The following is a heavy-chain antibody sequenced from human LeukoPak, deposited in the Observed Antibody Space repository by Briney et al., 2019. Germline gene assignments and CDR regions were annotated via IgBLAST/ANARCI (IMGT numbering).Heavy chain of an antibody. CDR3: ARDKALTTSYGMDV. CDR1: GYTFTNYA. V-gene: IGHV1-3*04. D-gene: IGHD2/OR15-2a*01. CDR2: INTDNGNR. J-gene: IGHJ6*02. Sequence: ASVTVSCKASGYTFTNYAIHWVRQAPGQGLEWMGWINTDNGNRKYAQKFQGRVTITSDTSANTVNMELTSLRSEDTAVYFCARDKALTTSYGMDVWGQGTAVTVSS.